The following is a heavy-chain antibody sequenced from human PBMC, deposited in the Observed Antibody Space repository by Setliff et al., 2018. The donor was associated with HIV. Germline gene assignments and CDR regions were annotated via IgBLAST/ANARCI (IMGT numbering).Heavy chain of an antibody. V-gene: IGHV4-59*12. CDR2: IVDSGST. CDR3: ARDPVITMMVGPKFYFDY. D-gene: IGHD3-22*01. J-gene: IGHJ4*02. CDR1: GGSLTNYY. Sequence: PSETLSLTCTLYGGSLTNYYWTWIRQSPEKGLEWIGEIVDSGSTSYNSSLKSRVTMSVDTSKNQFSLRLTSVTAADTAVYYCARDPVITMMVGPKFYFDYWGQGILVTVSS.